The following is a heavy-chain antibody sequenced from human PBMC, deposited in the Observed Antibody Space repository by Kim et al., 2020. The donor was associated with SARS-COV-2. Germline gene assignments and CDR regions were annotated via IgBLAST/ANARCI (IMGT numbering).Heavy chain of an antibody. CDR1: GFTFSSYD. Sequence: GGSLRLSCAASGFTFSSYDMHWVRQATGKGLEWVSAIGTAGDTYYPGYVKGRFTISSENANNTLYLQMINLRAGDTAVYYCSASARNSSSWPYTYYCNM. V-gene: IGHV3-13*01. CDR2: IGTAGDT. CDR3: SASARNSSSWPYTYYCNM. J-gene: IGHJ6*03. D-gene: IGHD6-13*01.